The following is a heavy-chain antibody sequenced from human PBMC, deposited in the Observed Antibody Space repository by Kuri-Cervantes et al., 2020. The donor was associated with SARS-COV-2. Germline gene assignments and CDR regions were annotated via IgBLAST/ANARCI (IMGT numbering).Heavy chain of an antibody. J-gene: IGHJ4*02. D-gene: IGHD2-21*01. V-gene: IGHV3-30*03. CDR1: GFRFNAFG. CDR3: ARARVGVFDF. Sequence: GGSLRLSCEGSGFRFNAFGLHWVRQAPGKGLEWVAVISYHGFNKHYADSVKGRFTISRDNSKNTLHLQIISLRTEDTGVFYCARARVGVFDFWGQGALVTVSS. CDR2: ISYHGFNK.